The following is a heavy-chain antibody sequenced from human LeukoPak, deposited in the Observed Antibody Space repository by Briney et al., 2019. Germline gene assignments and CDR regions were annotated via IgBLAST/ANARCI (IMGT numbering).Heavy chain of an antibody. CDR3: ATETNGRHYDY. CDR2: IGPTGSDR. D-gene: IGHD1-14*01. Sequence: GGSLRLSCTASGLTFSTSGFNWVRQAPGKGLEWVASIGPTGSDRYHADSIKGRFTVSRDNANNFLYLQMNSLRAEDTAVYYCATETNGRHYDYWGQGTLLTVSS. J-gene: IGHJ4*02. V-gene: IGHV3-21*06. CDR1: GLTFSTSG.